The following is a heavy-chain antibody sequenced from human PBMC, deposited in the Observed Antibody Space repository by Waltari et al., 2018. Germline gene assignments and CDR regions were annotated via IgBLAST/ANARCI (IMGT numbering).Heavy chain of an antibody. CDR3: ARGDYSNYELDY. V-gene: IGHV1-3*01. CDR1: GYTFTSYA. J-gene: IGHJ4*02. Sequence: QVQLVQSGAEVKKPGASVKVSCKASGYTFTSYAMHWVRQAPGQRLEWMGWINAGNGNKKYSQKFQGRVTITRDTSASTAYMELSSLRSKDTAVHYCARGDYSNYELDYWGQGTLVTVSS. CDR2: INAGNGNK. D-gene: IGHD4-4*01.